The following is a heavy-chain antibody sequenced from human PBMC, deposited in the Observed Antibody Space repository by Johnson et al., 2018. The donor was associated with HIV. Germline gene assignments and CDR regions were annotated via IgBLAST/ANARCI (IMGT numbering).Heavy chain of an antibody. CDR1: GFTFSSYA. CDR2: ISYDGSNK. D-gene: IGHD6-6*01. Sequence: QVQLVESGGGVVQSGRSLRLSCAASGFTFSSYAMHWVRQAPGKGLEWVAVISYDGSNKYYADSVKGRFTISRDNSKNTLYLQMNSLRAEDTAVYYCARPSEDYSSSSGDAFDIWGQGTMVTVSS. J-gene: IGHJ3*02. V-gene: IGHV3-30-3*01. CDR3: ARPSEDYSSSSGDAFDI.